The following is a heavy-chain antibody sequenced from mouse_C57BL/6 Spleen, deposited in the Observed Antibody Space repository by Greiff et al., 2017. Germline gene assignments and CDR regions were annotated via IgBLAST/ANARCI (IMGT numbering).Heavy chain of an antibody. D-gene: IGHD1-1*01. CDR1: GFNIKDDY. V-gene: IGHV14-4*01. J-gene: IGHJ4*01. Sequence: VQLQQSGAELVRPGASVKLSCTASGFNIKDDYMHWVKQRPEQGLEWIGWIDPENGDTEDASKFQGKATITADTSSNTAYLQLSSLTSEDTAVYYCTTNYYGSSYSAMDYWGQGTSVTVSS. CDR3: TTNYYGSSYSAMDY. CDR2: IDPENGDT.